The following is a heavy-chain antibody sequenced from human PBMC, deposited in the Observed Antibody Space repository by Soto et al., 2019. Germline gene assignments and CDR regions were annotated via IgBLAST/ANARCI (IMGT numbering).Heavy chain of an antibody. CDR2: IYYSGST. V-gene: IGHV4-39*01. J-gene: IGHJ5*02. CDR3: ARHHDFWSGYGFWFDP. D-gene: IGHD3-3*01. Sequence: SETLSLTCTVSGGSISSSSYYWSWIRQPPGKGLEWIGSIYYSGSTYYNPSLKSRVTISVDTSKNQFSLKLSSVTAADTVVYYCARHHDFWSGYGFWFDPWGQGTLVTVSS. CDR1: GGSISSSSYY.